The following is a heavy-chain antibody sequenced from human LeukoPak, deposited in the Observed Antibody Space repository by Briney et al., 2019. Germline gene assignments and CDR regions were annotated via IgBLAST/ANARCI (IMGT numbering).Heavy chain of an antibody. CDR1: GFTFSSYS. D-gene: IGHD3-16*01. CDR2: ISSSSSYI. V-gene: IGHV3-21*01. J-gene: IGHJ4*02. CDR3: AKDRIMITFGGVKGRYFDY. Sequence: GSLRLSCAASGFTFSSYSMNWVRQAPGKGLEWVSSISSSSSYIYYADSVKGRFTISRDNAKNSLYLQMNSLRAEDTAVYYCAKDRIMITFGGVKGRYFDYWGQGTLVTVSS.